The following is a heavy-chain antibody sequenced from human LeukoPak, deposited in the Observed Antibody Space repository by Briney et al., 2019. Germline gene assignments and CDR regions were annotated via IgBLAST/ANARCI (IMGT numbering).Heavy chain of an antibody. V-gene: IGHV3-21*01. D-gene: IGHD6-6*01. CDR2: ISSSSSYI. CDR1: GFTFSSYS. Sequence: PGGSLRLSCAASGFTFSSYSMNWVRQAPGKGLERVSSISSSSSYIYYADSVKGRFTISRDNAKNSLYLQMNSLRAKDTAVYYCARARDIAAPHDYYYYGMDVWGQGTTVTVSS. CDR3: ARARDIAAPHDYYYYGMDV. J-gene: IGHJ6*02.